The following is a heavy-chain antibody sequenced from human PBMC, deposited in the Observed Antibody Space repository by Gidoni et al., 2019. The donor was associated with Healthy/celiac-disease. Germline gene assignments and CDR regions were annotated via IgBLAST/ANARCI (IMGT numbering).Heavy chain of an antibody. Sequence: EVQLVESGGGLVKPGGSLRLYCAASGFPFSSYSMNWVRQAPGKGLEWVSSISSSSSYIYYADSVKGRFTISRDNAKNSLYLQMNSLRAEDTAVYYCAREPDYYDSSGYPTWGQGTLVTVSS. V-gene: IGHV3-21*01. CDR2: ISSSSSYI. D-gene: IGHD3-22*01. J-gene: IGHJ5*02. CDR1: GFPFSSYS. CDR3: AREPDYYDSSGYPT.